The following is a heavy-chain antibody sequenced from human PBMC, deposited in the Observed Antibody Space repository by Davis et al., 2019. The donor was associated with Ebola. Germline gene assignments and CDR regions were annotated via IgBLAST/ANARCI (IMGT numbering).Heavy chain of an antibody. D-gene: IGHD2-15*01. Sequence: GSLRLSCAASGFTFSDHYMDWVRQAPGKGLEWVGRIKNKANSYITEYAASAQGRFTISRDDSKSSLFLQMNALKTEDTAVYYCADLGAASDYWGQGTLVTVSS. CDR2: IKNKANSYIT. CDR1: GFTFSDHY. V-gene: IGHV3-72*01. J-gene: IGHJ4*02. CDR3: ADLGAASDY.